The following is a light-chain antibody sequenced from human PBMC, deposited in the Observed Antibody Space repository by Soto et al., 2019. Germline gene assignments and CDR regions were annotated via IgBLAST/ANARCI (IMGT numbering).Light chain of an antibody. Sequence: EIVLTQSPDTLSLSPGESATLSCRASQSVSSNYLAWYQQKPGRAPRLLIYGASSRATGIPDRFSGSGSGTDFTLTISRVEPEDFAVFYCQQYDNSITFGQGTRLEIE. CDR3: QQYDNSIT. J-gene: IGKJ5*01. V-gene: IGKV3-20*01. CDR1: QSVSSNY. CDR2: GAS.